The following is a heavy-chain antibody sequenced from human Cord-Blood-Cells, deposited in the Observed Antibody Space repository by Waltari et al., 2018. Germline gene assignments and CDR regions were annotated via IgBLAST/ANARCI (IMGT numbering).Heavy chain of an antibody. D-gene: IGHD6-13*01. CDR3: AAGISVADIGFDP. CDR1: AFSLSNIS. CDR2: INSSSSKK. Sequence: ELQLVECGLGLPRPGGSLTLSCSASAFSLSNISMIRLGQAPGKGLEWVSAINSSSSKKYYDDVKSRCTTTRENNTNTLFYQMKSMRAEETAVYYCAAGISVADIGFDPWGQGTLVTVSS. V-gene: IGHV3-21*01. J-gene: IGHJ5*02.